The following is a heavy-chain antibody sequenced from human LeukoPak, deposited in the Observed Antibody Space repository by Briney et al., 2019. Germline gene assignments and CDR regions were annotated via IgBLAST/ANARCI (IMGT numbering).Heavy chain of an antibody. J-gene: IGHJ4*02. D-gene: IGHD3-22*01. V-gene: IGHV4-59*01. CDR3: GRWGYFDSGNYFVVDY. CDR1: GDSISSYY. CDR2: IHNNGDI. Sequence: PSETLSLTCIVSGDSISSYYWNWLRQAPGKALDWIGHIHNNGDIAYNFSLKSRVTFSLDTSKNQFSLKLSSVTAADTAVYYCGRWGYFDSGNYFVVDYWGQGTVVTVSS.